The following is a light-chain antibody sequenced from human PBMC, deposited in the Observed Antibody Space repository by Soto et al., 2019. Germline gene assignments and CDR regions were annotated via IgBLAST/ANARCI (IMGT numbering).Light chain of an antibody. CDR1: QSISSW. CDR2: KAS. Sequence: DIQMTQCPSTLSASVGDRVTITCRASQSISSWLAWYQQKPGKAPKLLINKASSLESGVPSRFSGSGSGTEFTLTISSLQPDDFAVYFCQQYGSSPQTFGQATKVDIK. V-gene: IGKV1-5*03. J-gene: IGKJ1*01. CDR3: QQYGSSPQT.